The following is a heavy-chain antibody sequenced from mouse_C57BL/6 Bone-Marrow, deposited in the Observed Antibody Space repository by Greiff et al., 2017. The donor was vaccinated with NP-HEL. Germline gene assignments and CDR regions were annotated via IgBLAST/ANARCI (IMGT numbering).Heavy chain of an antibody. V-gene: IGHV1-81*01. CDR3: ARGEWGFAY. Sequence: QVQLQQSGAELARPGASVKLSCKASGYTFTSYGISWVKQRPGQGLEWIGEIYPRSGNTYYNEKFKGKATLTADKSSSTAYMELRSLTSEDSAVYFCARGEWGFAYWGQGTRVTVSA. J-gene: IGHJ3*01. CDR2: IYPRSGNT. CDR1: GYTFTSYG.